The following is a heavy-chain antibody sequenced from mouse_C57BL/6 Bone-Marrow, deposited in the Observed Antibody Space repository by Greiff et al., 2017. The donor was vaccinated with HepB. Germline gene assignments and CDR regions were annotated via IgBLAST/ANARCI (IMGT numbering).Heavy chain of an antibody. CDR3: ARQRGYGNYVRFAY. J-gene: IGHJ3*01. Sequence: EVMLVESGGGLVKPGGSLKLSCAASGFTFSSYTMSWVRQTPEKRLEWVATISGGGGNTYYPDSVKGRFTFSRDNAKNTLYLQMSRLRAEDTALYYCARQRGYGNYVRFAYWGQGTLVTVSA. D-gene: IGHD2-10*02. CDR2: ISGGGGNT. CDR1: GFTFSSYT. V-gene: IGHV5-9*01.